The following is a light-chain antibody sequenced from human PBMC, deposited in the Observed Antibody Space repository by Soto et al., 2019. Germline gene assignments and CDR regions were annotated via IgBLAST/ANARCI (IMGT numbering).Light chain of an antibody. CDR2: GAS. CDR1: QSLSSSY. J-gene: IGKJ1*01. CDR3: QQYGISART. Sequence: EIVLTQSPGTLSLSPGERATLSCRASQSLSSSYLAWYQQKPGQAPRLLIYGASSRATGIPDRFSGSGSGTDFTLTIRSLEPEDIAVYYYQQYGISARTFVQATKVEIK. V-gene: IGKV3-20*01.